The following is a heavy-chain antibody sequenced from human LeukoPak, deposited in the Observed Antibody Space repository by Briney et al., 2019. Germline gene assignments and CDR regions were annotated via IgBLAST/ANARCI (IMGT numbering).Heavy chain of an antibody. V-gene: IGHV4-4*07. CDR2: IDTSGNT. CDR3: AQGPWVAGGGMIDP. J-gene: IGHJ5*02. D-gene: IGHD3-16*01. Sequence: SETLSLTCIVSGASASYNYWSWLRQPAGKGLEWVGRIDTSGNTNYNPSLKSRVSMSMDTSKKQFSPQLTSVTAADTAVYYCAQGPWVAGGGMIDPWGQGTLVTVSS. CDR1: GASASYNY.